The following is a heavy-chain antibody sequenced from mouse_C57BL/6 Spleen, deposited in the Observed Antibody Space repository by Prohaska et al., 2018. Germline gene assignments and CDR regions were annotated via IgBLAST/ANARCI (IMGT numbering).Heavy chain of an antibody. D-gene: IGHD2-5*01. CDR1: GYTLTHYY. V-gene: IGHV1-26*01. Sequence: SVKIFCKASGYTLTHYYMNWVKQSHGKSLEWIGDINPNNGGTSYNQKFKGKATLTVDKSSSTAYMELRSLTSEDSAVYYCAKGSNYVDWGQGTTLTVSS. J-gene: IGHJ2*01. CDR3: AKGSNYVD. CDR2: INPNNGGT.